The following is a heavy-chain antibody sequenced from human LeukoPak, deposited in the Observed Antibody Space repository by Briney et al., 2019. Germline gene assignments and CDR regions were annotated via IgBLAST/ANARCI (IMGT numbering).Heavy chain of an antibody. CDR2: ISSGGDTT. CDR3: ARDNYDTGGYYFD. J-gene: IGHJ4*02. Sequence: PGGSLRLSCAASGFTFSSYEMNWVRQAPGKGLDWVSYISSGGDTTYYADSVKGRFTISRDNAKNSLYLQMNSLRAEGTAVYYCARDNYDTGGYYFDWGQGTLVTVSS. D-gene: IGHD3-22*01. CDR1: GFTFSSYE. V-gene: IGHV3-48*03.